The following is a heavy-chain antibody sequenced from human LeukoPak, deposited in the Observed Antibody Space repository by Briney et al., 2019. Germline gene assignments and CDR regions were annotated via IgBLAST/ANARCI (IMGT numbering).Heavy chain of an antibody. Sequence: ASVKVSCKASGYTFTSYDINWVRQATGQGLEWMGWMNPNSGSTSYAQKFQGRVTMTRDMSTSTVYMELSSLRSEDTAVYYCAREANGSGSYHYWGQGTLVTVSS. CDR3: AREANGSGSYHY. J-gene: IGHJ4*02. D-gene: IGHD3-10*01. CDR1: GYTFTSYD. V-gene: IGHV1-8*01. CDR2: MNPNSGST.